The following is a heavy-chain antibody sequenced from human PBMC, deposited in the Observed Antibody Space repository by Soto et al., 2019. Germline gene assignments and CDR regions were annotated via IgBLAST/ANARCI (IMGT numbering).Heavy chain of an antibody. J-gene: IGHJ1*01. CDR2: IYSSGST. V-gene: IGHV4-59*01. D-gene: IGHD3-10*01. CDR3: ARVGGYGSGRGKYFQH. Sequence: QVQLQESGPGLVKPSATLSLTCTVSGGSISSYYWSWIRQPPGKGLEWMGYIYSSGSTNYNPSLKRRVNIQGDTYKNQFSLKVRSVTAADTGVYYCARVGGYGSGRGKYFQHWGQGTLVTVSP. CDR1: GGSISSYY.